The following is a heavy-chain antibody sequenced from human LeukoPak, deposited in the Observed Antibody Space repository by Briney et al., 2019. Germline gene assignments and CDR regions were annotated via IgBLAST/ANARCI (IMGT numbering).Heavy chain of an antibody. J-gene: IGHJ4*02. CDR2: IDTYGRST. CDR3: ARFGYSYGADY. V-gene: IGHV1-46*01. CDR1: GYTFTRFH. D-gene: IGHD5-18*01. Sequence: TSVEVSCEASGYTFTRFHMYWVRQAPGRGLEWMGVIDTYGRSTTHEQNFQGRLTVTRDTSTSTVYMELSNLRPEDTAMYYCARFGYSYGADYWGQGTLVTVSS.